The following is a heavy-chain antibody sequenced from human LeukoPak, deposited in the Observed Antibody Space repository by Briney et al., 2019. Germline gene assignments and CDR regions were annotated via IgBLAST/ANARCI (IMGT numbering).Heavy chain of an antibody. V-gene: IGHV3-33*08. Sequence: PGGSLRLSCAASGFTFSSYAMSWVRQAPGKGLEWVAVIWYDGSNEYYVDSVKGRFTISRDNSKNTLYLQMNSLRAEDTAVYYCARDRRRDGYKLDAFDIWGQGTMVTVSS. CDR3: ARDRRRDGYKLDAFDI. J-gene: IGHJ3*02. CDR1: GFTFSSYA. CDR2: IWYDGSNE. D-gene: IGHD5-24*01.